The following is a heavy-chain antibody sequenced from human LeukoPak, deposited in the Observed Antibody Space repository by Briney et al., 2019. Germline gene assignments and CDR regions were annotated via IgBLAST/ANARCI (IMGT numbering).Heavy chain of an antibody. V-gene: IGHV3-23*01. Sequence: GGSLRLSCAASGFTFSSYAMSWVRQAPGKGLEWVSAISGSGGSTYYADSVKGRFTISRDNSKNTLYLQMNSLRAEDTAVYYSAKDLGSGYFYYYYMDVWGTGTTVTVSS. CDR3: AKDLGSGYFYYYYMDV. CDR2: ISGSGGST. J-gene: IGHJ6*03. CDR1: GFTFSSYA. D-gene: IGHD6-25*01.